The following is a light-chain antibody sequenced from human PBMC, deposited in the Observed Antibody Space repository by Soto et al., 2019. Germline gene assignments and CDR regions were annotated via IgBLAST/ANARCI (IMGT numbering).Light chain of an antibody. CDR3: QQFDSSAIT. V-gene: IGKV3-20*01. CDR1: QSVRNNY. J-gene: IGKJ5*01. CDR2: GAS. Sequence: EIVLTQSPGTLSLSPGERAILSCRASQSVRNNYLAWYQHKGGQAPRLLIYGASTRATGIPDRFSGSGSGTDFTLTISRLEPEDFAVYYCQQFDSSAITFGQGTRLEIK.